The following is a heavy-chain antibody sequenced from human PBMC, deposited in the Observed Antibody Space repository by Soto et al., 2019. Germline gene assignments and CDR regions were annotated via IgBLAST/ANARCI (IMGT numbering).Heavy chain of an antibody. CDR3: AREGGYGGDSGHWYFDL. V-gene: IGHV3-53*02. D-gene: IGHD2-21*02. J-gene: IGHJ2*01. CDR1: GFIVTSNY. CDR2: FYGGGSR. Sequence: EVQLVETGGGLIQPGGSLRLSCAASGFIVTSNYMSWVRQAPGKGLEWVSVFYGGGSRYYADSVKGRFTISRDYSENSLYLQMTSLRAEDTAVYYCAREGGYGGDSGHWYFDLWGRGTLVTVSS.